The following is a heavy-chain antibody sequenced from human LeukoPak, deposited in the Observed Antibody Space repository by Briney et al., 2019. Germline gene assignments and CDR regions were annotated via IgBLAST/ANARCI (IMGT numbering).Heavy chain of an antibody. Sequence: SGGSLRLSCAASESTFSSYWMSWVRQAPGKGLEWVANIKQDGSEKYYVDSVKGRFTISRDNAKNSLYLQMNSLRAEDTAVYYCARVKRIVVVPAANRWFDPWGQGTLVTVSS. V-gene: IGHV3-7*01. D-gene: IGHD2-2*01. CDR2: IKQDGSEK. CDR3: ARVKRIVVVPAANRWFDP. J-gene: IGHJ5*02. CDR1: ESTFSSYW.